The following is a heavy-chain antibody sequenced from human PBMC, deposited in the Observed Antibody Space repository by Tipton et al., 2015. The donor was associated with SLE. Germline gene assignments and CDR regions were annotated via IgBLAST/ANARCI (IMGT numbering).Heavy chain of an antibody. CDR3: ARDRRSEGYGFDI. CDR1: GYSIRSGYY. D-gene: IGHD1-1*01. CDR2: IYQSGST. Sequence: TLSLTCSVSGYSIRSGYYWGWIRQPPGKGLEWIGSIYQSGSTYYKPSLRSRVTISVDTSKNQFSLRLSSVTAADTAVYYCARDRRSEGYGFDIWGQGTVVTVSS. J-gene: IGHJ3*02. V-gene: IGHV4-38-2*02.